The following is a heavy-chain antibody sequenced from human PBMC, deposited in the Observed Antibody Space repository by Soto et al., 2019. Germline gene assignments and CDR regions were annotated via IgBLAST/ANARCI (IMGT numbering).Heavy chain of an antibody. D-gene: IGHD2-15*01. V-gene: IGHV3-11*01. J-gene: IGHJ6*02. CDR3: ARDPHVGYCSGGSCYYYYYGMDV. CDR1: GFTFSDYY. Sequence: GGSRRLSCAASGFTFSDYYMSWIRQAPGKGLEWVSYISSSGSTIYYADSVKGRFTISRDNAKNSLYLQMNSLRAEDTAVYYCARDPHVGYCSGGSCYYYYYGMDVWGQGTTVTVSS. CDR2: ISSSGSTI.